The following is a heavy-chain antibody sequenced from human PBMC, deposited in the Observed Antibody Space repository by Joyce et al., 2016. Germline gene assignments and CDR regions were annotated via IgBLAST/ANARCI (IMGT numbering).Heavy chain of an antibody. D-gene: IGHD2-15*01. J-gene: IGHJ4*02. CDR1: GFPFNERG. Sequence: QVQLVESGGGVVRPGGSLRLSCVASGFPFNERGMHWGGQVPGRRLEWVELITAAGSRQLYTGAVKGRFTISRDNSRNTVYLQMDSLRPDDTAVFYCAKRGFCSGGRCYSFHFHLWGQGTLVTVSA. CDR3: AKRGFCSGGRCYSFHFHL. V-gene: IGHV3-30*18. CDR2: ITAAGSRQ.